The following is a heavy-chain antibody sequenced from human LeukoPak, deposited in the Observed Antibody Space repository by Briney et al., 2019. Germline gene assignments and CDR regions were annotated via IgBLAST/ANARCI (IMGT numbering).Heavy chain of an antibody. D-gene: IGHD1-26*01. V-gene: IGHV3-30*18. CDR1: GFTFSSYG. Sequence: GGSLRLSCAASGFTFSSYGMHWVRQAPGKGLEWVAVISYDGSNKYYADSVKGRFTISRDNSKNTLYLQMNNLRAEDTAVYYCAKLPAGAKSNYWGQGTLVTVSS. J-gene: IGHJ4*02. CDR3: AKLPAGAKSNY. CDR2: ISYDGSNK.